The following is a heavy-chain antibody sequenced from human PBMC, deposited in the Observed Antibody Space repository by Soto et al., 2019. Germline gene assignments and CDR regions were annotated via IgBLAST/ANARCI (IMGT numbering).Heavy chain of an antibody. V-gene: IGHV1-69*13. CDR3: ARGDYYGSGSYYWFDP. J-gene: IGHJ5*02. CDR1: GGTFSSYA. Sequence: SVKVSCKASGGTFSSYAISWVRQAPGQGLEWMGGIIPIFGRANYAQKFQGRVTITADEATSTAYMELSSLRSEDAAVYYCARGDYYGSGSYYWFDPWGQGTLVTVSS. CDR2: IIPIFGRA. D-gene: IGHD3-10*01.